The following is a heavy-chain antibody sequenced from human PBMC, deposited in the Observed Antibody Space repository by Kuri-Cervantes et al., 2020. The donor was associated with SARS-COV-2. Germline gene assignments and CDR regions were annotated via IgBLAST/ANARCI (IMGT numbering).Heavy chain of an antibody. CDR1: GFTFSSYG. Sequence: GGSLRLSCAASGFTFSSYGMHWVRQAPGKGLEWVAFIRYDGSNKYYADSVKGRVTISRDNSKNTLYLQMNSLRAEDTAVYYCARETYSGSFNFDYWGQGTLVTVSS. D-gene: IGHD1-26*01. CDR3: ARETYSGSFNFDY. CDR2: IRYDGSNK. J-gene: IGHJ4*02. V-gene: IGHV3-30*02.